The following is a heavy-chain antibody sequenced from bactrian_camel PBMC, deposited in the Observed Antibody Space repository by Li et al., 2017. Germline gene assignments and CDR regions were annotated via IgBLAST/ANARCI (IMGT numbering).Heavy chain of an antibody. V-gene: IGHV3S1*01. CDR3: AADPWDCHSVSNINF. Sequence: HVQLVESGGGLVQPGGSLKISCSASEFTFSYYWMYWVRQAPKKGPEWVSTINTDGDTTNYSDSVKGRFTISRDNAKNTLYLQMDNLQPEDTAMYYCAADPWDCHSVSNINFWGRGTQVTVS. CDR1: EFTFSYYW. J-gene: IGHJ4*01. CDR2: INTDGDTT. D-gene: IGHD1*01.